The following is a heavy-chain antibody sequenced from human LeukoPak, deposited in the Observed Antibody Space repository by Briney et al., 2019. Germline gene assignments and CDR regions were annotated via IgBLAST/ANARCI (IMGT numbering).Heavy chain of an antibody. J-gene: IGHJ4*02. CDR1: GGTFSSYA. D-gene: IGHD3-10*01. V-gene: IGHV1-46*01. CDR3: ARGVITGRFDY. Sequence: GASVKVSCKASGGTFSSYAISWVRQAPGQGLEWMGIINPSGGSTSYAQKFQGRVTMTRDMSTSTVYMELSSLRSEDTAVYYCARGVITGRFDYWGQGTLVTVSS. CDR2: INPSGGST.